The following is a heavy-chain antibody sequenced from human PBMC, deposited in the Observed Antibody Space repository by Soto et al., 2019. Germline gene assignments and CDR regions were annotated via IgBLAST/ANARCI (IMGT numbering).Heavy chain of an antibody. D-gene: IGHD2-2*01. J-gene: IGHJ4*02. Sequence: ESGGGVVQPGRSLRLSCAASGFTFSSYAMSWVRQAPGKGLEWVSAFSSSAGSTYYADSVKGRFTISRDTSKSTLSLQMNSLRADDTAVYYCAKGRESSTSAQYSFDYWGQGTLVTVSS. V-gene: IGHV3-23*01. CDR3: AKGRESSTSAQYSFDY. CDR2: FSSSAGST. CDR1: GFTFSSYA.